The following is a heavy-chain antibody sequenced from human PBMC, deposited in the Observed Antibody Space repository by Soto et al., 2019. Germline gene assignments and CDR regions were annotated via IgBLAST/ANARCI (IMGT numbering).Heavy chain of an antibody. CDR3: ARRGAGFDI. V-gene: IGHV3-74*01. D-gene: IGHD6-19*01. CDR2: INSDGSST. Sequence: EVQLVESGGGLVQPGGSLTLSCAASGFTFSNYWMHWVRQAPGKGLVWVSRINSDGSSTTYADSVKGRFNISRDKDKNTLYLEMNSLRDEDTAVYYCARRGAGFDIWGQGTMVTVSS. CDR1: GFTFSNYW. J-gene: IGHJ3*02.